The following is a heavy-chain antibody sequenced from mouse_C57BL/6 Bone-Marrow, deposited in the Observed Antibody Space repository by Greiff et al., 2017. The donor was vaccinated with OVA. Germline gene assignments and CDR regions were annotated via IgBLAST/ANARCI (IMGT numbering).Heavy chain of an antibody. J-gene: IGHJ4*01. CDR1: GFTFSSYA. CDR2: ISSGGDYI. Sequence: EVHLVESGEGLVKPGGSLKLSCAASGFTFSSYAMSWVRQTPEKRLEWVAYISSGGDYIYYADTVKGRFTISRDNARNTLYLQMSSLKSEDTAMYYCTRGNDGYYGDAMDYWGQGTSVTVSS. D-gene: IGHD2-3*01. CDR3: TRGNDGYYGDAMDY. V-gene: IGHV5-9-1*02.